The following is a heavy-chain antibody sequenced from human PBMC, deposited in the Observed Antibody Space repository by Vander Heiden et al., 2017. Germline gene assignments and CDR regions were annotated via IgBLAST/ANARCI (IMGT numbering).Heavy chain of an antibody. CDR1: GFTFTHYA. CDR2: ITDSGHYT. D-gene: IGHD3-22*01. Sequence: VQLLESGGHLVQSGGSLRLSCAASGFTFTHYAMSWVRQAPGKGLEWFSAITDSGHYTYYADSVQGRFTISRDNSKSTLYLQMNSLRAEDTAIYYCAKGSSGSRPYYFDYWGQGTLVTVSS. V-gene: IGHV3-23*01. J-gene: IGHJ4*02. CDR3: AKGSSGSRPYYFDY.